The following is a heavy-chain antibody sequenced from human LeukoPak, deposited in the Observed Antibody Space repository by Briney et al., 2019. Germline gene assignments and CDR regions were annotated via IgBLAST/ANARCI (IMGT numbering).Heavy chain of an antibody. CDR3: ARDRFSYGYYFDY. J-gene: IGHJ4*02. Sequence: GGSLRLSCAASGFTFSSYSMNWVRQAPGKGLEWVSSISSSSSYIYYADSVKGRFTISRDNAKNSLYLQVSSLRAEDTAVYYCARDRFSYGYYFDYWGQGTLVTVSS. CDR1: GFTFSSYS. D-gene: IGHD5-18*01. CDR2: ISSSSSYI. V-gene: IGHV3-21*01.